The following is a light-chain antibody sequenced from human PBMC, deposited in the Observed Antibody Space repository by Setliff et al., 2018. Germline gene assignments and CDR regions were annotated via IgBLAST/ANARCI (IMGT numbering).Light chain of an antibody. CDR2: EVT. J-gene: IGLJ1*01. CDR1: SNDVGAYNY. CDR3: SSYASSINPYV. Sequence: QSALTQPPSASGSPGQSLTISCTGTSNDVGAYNYVSWYQQHPGKAPKLMTYEVTKRPSGVPDRFSGSKSGNTASLTVSGLQGEDEADYYCSSYASSINPYVFGTGTKVTVL. V-gene: IGLV2-8*01.